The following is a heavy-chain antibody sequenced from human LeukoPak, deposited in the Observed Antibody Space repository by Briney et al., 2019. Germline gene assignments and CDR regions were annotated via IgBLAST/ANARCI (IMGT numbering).Heavy chain of an antibody. CDR2: ITGSAGST. Sequence: GGSLRLSCAASGFIYSDFAMSWVRQAPGKGPEWVSGITGSAGSTFYADSVKGRFTISKDNSKNTLYLQMSSLRAEDTAVYYCVRHIAANYNRPFEYWAQGTLVTVSS. CDR3: VRHIAANYNRPFEY. CDR1: GFIYSDFA. J-gene: IGHJ4*02. D-gene: IGHD4/OR15-4a*01. V-gene: IGHV3-23*01.